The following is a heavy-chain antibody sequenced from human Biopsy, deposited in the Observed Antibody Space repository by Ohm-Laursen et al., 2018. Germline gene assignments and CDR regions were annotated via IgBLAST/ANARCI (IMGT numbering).Heavy chain of an antibody. V-gene: IGHV3-15*01. J-gene: IGHJ4*02. CDR3: TVDLGRGFH. CDR1: GFTFTHAW. Sequence: SLRLSCTASGFTFTHAWMSWVRQGPGKGLEWLGRIKSKSDGEATDYAAAVQGRFAISRDDSTNTFYLQMNGLKSEDTGVFYCTVDLGRGFHWGQGTLVTVSS. CDR2: IKSKSDGEAT. D-gene: IGHD5-12*01.